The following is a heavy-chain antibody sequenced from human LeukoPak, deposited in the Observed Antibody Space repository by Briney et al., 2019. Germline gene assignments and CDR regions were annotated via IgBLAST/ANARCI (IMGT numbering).Heavy chain of an antibody. CDR3: ARGDYGGDYFDY. Sequence: GGSLRLSCEVSGFTFSDHYMSWIRQAPGKRLEWVSYISSGSTYTNYADSVEGRFTIPRDNAKNSLYLQMNSLRAEDTAVYYCARGDYGGDYFDYWGQGTLVTVSS. D-gene: IGHD4-23*01. V-gene: IGHV3-11*05. CDR1: GFTFSDHY. CDR2: ISSGSTYT. J-gene: IGHJ4*02.